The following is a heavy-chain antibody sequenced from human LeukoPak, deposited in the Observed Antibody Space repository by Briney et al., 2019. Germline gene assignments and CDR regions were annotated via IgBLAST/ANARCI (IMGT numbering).Heavy chain of an antibody. CDR1: GFTFSSYW. J-gene: IGHJ4*02. CDR2: IKQDGSEK. V-gene: IGHV3-7*01. CDR3: AREGGDYVSHYFDY. Sequence: GGSLRLSCAASGFTFSSYWMSWVRQAPGKGLEWVANIKQDGSEKYYVDSVKGRFTISRDNAKNSLYLQMNSLRAEDTAVYYCAREGGDYVSHYFDYWGQGTLVTVSS. D-gene: IGHD3-16*01.